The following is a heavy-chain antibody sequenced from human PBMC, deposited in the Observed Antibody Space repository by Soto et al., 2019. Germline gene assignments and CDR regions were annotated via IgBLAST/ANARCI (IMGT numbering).Heavy chain of an antibody. CDR1: GYTFTHYA. J-gene: IGHJ4*02. CDR3: ATQDFESGRSHLDY. V-gene: IGHV1-3*01. Sequence: QVQVVQSGAEVKRPGASVKVSCKASGYTFTHYAIHWVRQAPGQRPELMGWINAANGHTKYSQTFQGRVTLTRDTSATTAYMELSSLSSEDTAAYYCATQDFESGRSHLDYWGQGTLVTVSS. CDR2: INAANGHT. D-gene: IGHD3-10*01.